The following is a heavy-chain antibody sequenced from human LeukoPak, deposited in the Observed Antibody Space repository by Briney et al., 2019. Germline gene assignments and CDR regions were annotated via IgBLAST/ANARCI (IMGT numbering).Heavy chain of an antibody. CDR1: GFTFSSYA. Sequence: GGSLRLSCAASGFTFSSYAMSWVRQAPGKGLEWVSAISGSGGSTYYADSVKGRFTISRDNSKNTLYLQMNSLRAEDTAVYYCAKPLEKYTYGGNFDYWGQGILVTVSS. CDR2: ISGSGGST. D-gene: IGHD4-23*01. CDR3: AKPLEKYTYGGNFDY. J-gene: IGHJ4*02. V-gene: IGHV3-23*01.